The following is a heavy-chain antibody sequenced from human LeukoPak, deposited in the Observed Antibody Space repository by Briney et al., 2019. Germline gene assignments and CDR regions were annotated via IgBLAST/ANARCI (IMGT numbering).Heavy chain of an antibody. CDR3: ARHYTSGWYSD. V-gene: IGHV1-2*02. CDR2: INPKSGGT. J-gene: IGHJ4*02. Sequence: ASVKVSCKASGYTFTGYYMHWVRQAPGQGLEWMGWINPKSGGTNYAQKFQGRVTMTRDTSISTAYMEMSGLRSDNTAVYYCARHYTSGWYSDWGQGTLVTVSS. D-gene: IGHD6-19*01. CDR1: GYTFTGYY.